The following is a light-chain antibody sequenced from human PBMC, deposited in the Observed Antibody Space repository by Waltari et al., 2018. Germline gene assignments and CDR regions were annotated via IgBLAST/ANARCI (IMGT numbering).Light chain of an antibody. V-gene: IGKV4-1*01. J-gene: IGKJ4*01. CDR3: QQYYDTPLT. CDR1: QSLFFNSNSKNY. CDR2: WAS. Sequence: DIVMTQSPDSLAVSLGERAPINCNSNQSLFFNSNSKNYLAWYQQKPGQPPKLLIYWASTRESGVPDRFSGSGSGTDFTLIITTLQAEDVAVYYCQQYYDTPLTFGGGTKVEIK.